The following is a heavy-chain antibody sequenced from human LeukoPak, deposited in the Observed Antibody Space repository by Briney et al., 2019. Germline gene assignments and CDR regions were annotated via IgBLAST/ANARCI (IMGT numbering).Heavy chain of an antibody. J-gene: IGHJ5*02. CDR1: GFTFSNYG. CDR3: AKDLTPYGDYADYNWFDP. Sequence: GGSLRLSCAASGFTFSNYGMHWVRQAPGKGLEWVAVISYDGSNKYYADSVKGRFTISRDNSKNTLYLQMNSLRAEDTAVYYCAKDLTPYGDYADYNWFDPWGQGTLVTVSS. V-gene: IGHV3-30*18. D-gene: IGHD4-17*01. CDR2: ISYDGSNK.